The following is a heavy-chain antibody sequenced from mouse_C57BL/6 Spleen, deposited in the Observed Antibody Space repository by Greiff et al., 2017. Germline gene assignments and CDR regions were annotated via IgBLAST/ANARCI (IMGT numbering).Heavy chain of an antibody. CDR1: GFNIKDYY. V-gene: IGHV14-2*01. J-gene: IGHJ4*01. CDR3: ARDTTVVDYAMDY. Sequence: LQQQQSGAELVKPGASVKLSCTASGFNIKDYYMHWVKQRTEQGLEWIGRIDPEDGETKYAPKFQGKATITADTSSNTAYLQLSSLTSEDTAVYYCARDTTVVDYAMDYWGQGTSVTVSS. CDR2: IDPEDGET. D-gene: IGHD1-1*01.